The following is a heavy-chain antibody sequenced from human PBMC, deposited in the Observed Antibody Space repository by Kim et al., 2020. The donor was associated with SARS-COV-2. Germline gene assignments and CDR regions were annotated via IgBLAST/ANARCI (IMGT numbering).Heavy chain of an antibody. V-gene: IGHV3-23*03. D-gene: IGHD5-18*01. Sequence: GGSLRLSCAASGFTFSSYAMSWVRQAPGKGLEWVSIIYSGGSSTYYADSVKGRFTISRDNSKNTLYLQMNSLRAEDTALYYCAKIRDTPMGSYYFDYWGQGTLVTVSS. J-gene: IGHJ4*02. CDR1: GFTFSSYA. CDR3: AKIRDTPMGSYYFDY. CDR2: IYSGGSST.